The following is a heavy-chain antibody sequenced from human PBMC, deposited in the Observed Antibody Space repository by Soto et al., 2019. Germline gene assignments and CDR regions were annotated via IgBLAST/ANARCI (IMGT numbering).Heavy chain of an antibody. CDR2: LFYGGTT. CDR3: ARHRGPAPVY. CDR1: GGSISGYY. D-gene: IGHD3-10*01. V-gene: IGHV4-39*01. Sequence: QVQLQESGPGLVKPSETLSLTCTVSGGSISGYYWTWIRQPPGTGLEWVGSLFYGGTTDYNPSLKSRLTMSLATSKNHFSLKLRSVTAADTAVYYCARHRGPAPVYWGQGTLVTASS. J-gene: IGHJ4*02.